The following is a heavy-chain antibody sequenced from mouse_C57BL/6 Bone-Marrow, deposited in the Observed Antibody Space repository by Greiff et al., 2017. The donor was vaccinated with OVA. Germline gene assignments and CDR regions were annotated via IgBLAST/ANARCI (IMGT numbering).Heavy chain of an antibody. CDR3: TTTYGPFAY. CDR1: GFNIKDDY. J-gene: IGHJ3*01. Sequence: VQLKESGAELVRPGASVKLSCTASGFNIKDDYMHWVKQRPEQGLEWIGWIDPENGDTEYASKFQGKATITADTSSNTAYLQLSSLTSEDTAVYYCTTTYGPFAYWGQGTLVTVSA. D-gene: IGHD1-1*02. V-gene: IGHV14-4*01. CDR2: IDPENGDT.